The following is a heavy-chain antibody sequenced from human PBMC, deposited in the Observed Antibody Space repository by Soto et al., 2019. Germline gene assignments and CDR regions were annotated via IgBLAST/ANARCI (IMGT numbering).Heavy chain of an antibody. Sequence: SETLSLTCTVSGGSISSSSYYWGWIRQPPGKGLEWIGSIYYSGSTYYNPSLKSRVTISVDTSKNQFSLKLSSVTAADTAVYYCANTEADGTSGLFDIWGQGTMVTVSS. V-gene: IGHV4-39*01. J-gene: IGHJ3*02. CDR1: GGSISSSSYY. D-gene: IGHD6-13*01. CDR3: ANTEADGTSGLFDI. CDR2: IYYSGST.